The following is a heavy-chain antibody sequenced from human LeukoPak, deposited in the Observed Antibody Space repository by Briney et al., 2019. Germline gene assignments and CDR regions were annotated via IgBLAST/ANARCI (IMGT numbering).Heavy chain of an antibody. Sequence: GGSLRLSCAASGFTFNNFWMSWVRQAPGKGPEWVAIIKEDGSEKHYVDSVEGRFAISRDNAKNSLYLQMNSLRAEDTAVYYCARDTGSGWYNYWGQGTLVTVSS. D-gene: IGHD6-19*01. CDR2: IKEDGSEK. CDR1: GFTFNNFW. CDR3: ARDTGSGWYNY. V-gene: IGHV3-7*01. J-gene: IGHJ4*02.